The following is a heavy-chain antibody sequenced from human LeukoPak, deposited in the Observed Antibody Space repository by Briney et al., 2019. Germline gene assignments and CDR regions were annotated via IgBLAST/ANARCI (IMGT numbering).Heavy chain of an antibody. J-gene: IGHJ5*02. V-gene: IGHV4-34*01. Sequence: PSETLSLTCAVYGGSFSGYYWSWIRQPPGKGLEWIGEINHSGSTNYNPSLKSRVTILVDTSKNQFSLKLSSVTAADTAVYYCARGGYGYGRYNWFDPWGQGTLVTVSS. CDR3: ARGGYGYGRYNWFDP. CDR1: GGSFSGYY. D-gene: IGHD5-18*01. CDR2: INHSGST.